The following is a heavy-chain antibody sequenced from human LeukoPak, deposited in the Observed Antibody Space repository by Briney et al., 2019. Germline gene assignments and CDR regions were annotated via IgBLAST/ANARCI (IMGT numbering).Heavy chain of an antibody. J-gene: IGHJ3*02. CDR2: IYHSGST. Sequence: SETLSLTCTVSGYSISSGYYWGWIRQPPGKGLEWIGSIYHSGSTYYNPSLKSRVTISVLTSKNRFSLKLSSVTAADTAVYYCATLTGGDGAFDIWGQGTMVTVSS. V-gene: IGHV4-38-2*02. CDR1: GYSISSGYY. D-gene: IGHD2-21*01. CDR3: ATLTGGDGAFDI.